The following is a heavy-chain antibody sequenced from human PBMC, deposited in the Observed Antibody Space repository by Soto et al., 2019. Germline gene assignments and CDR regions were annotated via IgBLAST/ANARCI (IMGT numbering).Heavy chain of an antibody. CDR1: GDSVSSNSAA. J-gene: IGHJ5*02. Sequence: SQTLSLTCVISGDSVSSNSAAWNWIRQSPSRGLEWLGRTYYRSTWYSDYAVSVKGRITINADSSKNQFSLQLNSVSPEDTAVYYCAGDRSRSSWFWFDHWGQGTLVTVSS. D-gene: IGHD6-13*01. V-gene: IGHV6-1*01. CDR3: AGDRSRSSWFWFDH. CDR2: TYYRSTWYS.